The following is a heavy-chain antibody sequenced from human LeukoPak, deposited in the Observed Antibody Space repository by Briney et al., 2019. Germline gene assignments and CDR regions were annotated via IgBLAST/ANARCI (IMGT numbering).Heavy chain of an antibody. D-gene: IGHD4-17*01. CDR2: ISGSGGST. CDR3: AKDIYGDYVRWFDP. CDR1: GFTVSSNY. V-gene: IGHV3-23*01. Sequence: QPGGSLRLSCAASGFTVSSNYMSWVRQAPGKGLEWVSGISGSGGSTYYADSVKGRFTISRDNSKNTLYLQMNSLRAEDTAVYYCAKDIYGDYVRWFDPWGQGTLVTVSS. J-gene: IGHJ5*02.